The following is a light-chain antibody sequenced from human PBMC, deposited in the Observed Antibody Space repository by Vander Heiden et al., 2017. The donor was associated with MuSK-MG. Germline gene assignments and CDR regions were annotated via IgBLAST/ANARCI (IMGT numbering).Light chain of an antibody. CDR3: QQSYSTPRT. V-gene: IGKV1-39*01. J-gene: IGKJ2*01. CDR2: AAS. CDR1: QSISSY. Sequence: DIQMTQSPSSLSASVGDRVTITCRASQSISSYLNWYQQKPGKAPKLLIYAASSLQSGVPSRFSGSGSGTDFTLTISSLQPEDFATYYCQQSYSTPRTFGQGPSWRSN.